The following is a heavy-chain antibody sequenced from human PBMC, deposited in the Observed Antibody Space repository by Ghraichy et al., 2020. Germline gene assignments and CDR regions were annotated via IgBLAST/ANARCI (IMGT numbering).Heavy chain of an antibody. D-gene: IGHD6-19*01. J-gene: IGHJ3*02. CDR3: ARPAYISGLDAFDI. CDR2: IYYSGST. Sequence: SETLSLTCTVSGGSISSSSHYWGWIRQPPGKGLEWLGSIYYSGSTHYNPSLTSRVTISVATSKNQFSLKLSSLTAADTAVYYCARPAYISGLDAFDILGQRKMVNVSS. CDR1: GGSISSSSHY. V-gene: IGHV4-39*01.